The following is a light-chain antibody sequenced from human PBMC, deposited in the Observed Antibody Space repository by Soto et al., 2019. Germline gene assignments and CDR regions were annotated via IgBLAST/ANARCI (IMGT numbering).Light chain of an antibody. V-gene: IGLV1-44*01. Sequence: QSALTHPPSASGTPGHRVTISCSGSSSNVGGNPVNWYQHVPTTAPKLLIYTNTQRPSGVPDRFSGSKSGTSASLAISGLQSEDEADYYCASWDDSLNGTVFGTGTKVTVL. CDR1: SSNVGGNP. CDR2: TNT. J-gene: IGLJ1*01. CDR3: ASWDDSLNGTV.